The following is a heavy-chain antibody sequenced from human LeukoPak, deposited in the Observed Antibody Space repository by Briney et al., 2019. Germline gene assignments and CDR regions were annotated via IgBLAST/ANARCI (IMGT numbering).Heavy chain of an antibody. D-gene: IGHD3-10*01. V-gene: IGHV4-39*01. J-gene: IGHJ4*02. CDR1: GDYISRSIYY. CDR2: IYYSGST. Sequence: TSETLSLTCTVSGDYISRSIYYWGWIRQPPGKGLEWIGSIYYSGSTFFNPSLESRATISVDTSKNQFSLRLTSVTAADTAVYSCATVRFGHGVYWGQGTLVTVSS. CDR3: ATVRFGHGVY.